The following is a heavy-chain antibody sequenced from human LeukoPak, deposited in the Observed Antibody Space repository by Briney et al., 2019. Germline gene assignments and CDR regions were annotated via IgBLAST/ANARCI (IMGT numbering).Heavy chain of an antibody. Sequence: GESLKISCTGSGYSFTFYWRGWVRQMPGKGLEWMGIIYSPSFQGQVTISADKSISTAYLQWSSLKASDTAMYYCARHSPAVGYYDSSGYYSWLDPWGQGTLVTVSS. V-gene: IGHV5-51*01. CDR2: IY. CDR3: ARHSPAVGYYDSSGYYSWLDP. D-gene: IGHD3-22*01. CDR1: GYSFTFYW. J-gene: IGHJ5*02.